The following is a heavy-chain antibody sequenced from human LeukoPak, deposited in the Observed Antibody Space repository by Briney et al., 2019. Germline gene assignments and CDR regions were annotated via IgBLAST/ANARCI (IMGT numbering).Heavy chain of an antibody. V-gene: IGHV4-59*01. D-gene: IGHD2-15*01. CDR2: IYYSGGT. J-gene: IGHJ3*02. Sequence: SETLSLTCTVSGGSISSYYWSWIRQPPGKGLEWIGYIYYSGGTNYNPSLKSRVTISVDTSKNQFSLKLSSVTAADTAVYYCARELYSDAFDIWGQGTMVTVSS. CDR3: ARELYSDAFDI. CDR1: GGSISSYY.